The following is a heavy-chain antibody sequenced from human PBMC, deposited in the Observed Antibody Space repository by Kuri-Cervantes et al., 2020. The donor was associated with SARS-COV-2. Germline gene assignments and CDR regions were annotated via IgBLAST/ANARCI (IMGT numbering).Heavy chain of an antibody. CDR1: GFTFSSYA. D-gene: IGHD6-6*01. Sequence: GESLKISCAASGFTFSSYAMHWVRQAPGKGLEWVSSISSSSSYIYYADSVRGRFTISRDNAKNSLYLQMNSLRAEDTAVYYCARVRGGSSATSYFDYWGQGTLVTVSS. CDR3: ARVRGGSSATSYFDY. V-gene: IGHV3-21*01. J-gene: IGHJ4*02. CDR2: ISSSSSYI.